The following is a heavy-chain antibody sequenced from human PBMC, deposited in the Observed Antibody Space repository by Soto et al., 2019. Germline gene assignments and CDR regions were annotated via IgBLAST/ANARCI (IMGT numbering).Heavy chain of an antibody. CDR2: IIPIFGTA. CDR3: ARQFDSDSSGYYYAY. Sequence: QVQLVQSGAEVKKPGSSVKVSCKASGGTFNRNTISWVRQAPGQGLEWMGGIIPIFGTANYAQKFQGRVTITADESTSTAYVELRRLTSEDTAVYYCARQFDSDSSGYYYAYWGQGTLVTVSS. V-gene: IGHV1-69*01. D-gene: IGHD3-22*01. J-gene: IGHJ4*02. CDR1: GGTFNRNT.